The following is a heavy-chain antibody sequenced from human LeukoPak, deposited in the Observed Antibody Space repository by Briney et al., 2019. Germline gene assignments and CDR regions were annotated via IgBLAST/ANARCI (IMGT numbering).Heavy chain of an antibody. CDR3: ARGFGSSWFDY. CDR1: GYTFTANY. V-gene: IGHV1-2*04. CDR2: INPNGGGT. Sequence: ASVKVSCTASGYTFTANYIHWVRQAPGQGLVWMGCINPNGGGTNYAQKFQGWVTMTRDTSISTLYMELSRLKSDDTAVYYCARGFGSSWFDYWGQGTLVTVSS. D-gene: IGHD6-13*01. J-gene: IGHJ4*02.